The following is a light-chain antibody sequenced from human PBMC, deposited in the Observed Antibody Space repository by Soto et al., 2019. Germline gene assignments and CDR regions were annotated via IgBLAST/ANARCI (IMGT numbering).Light chain of an antibody. CDR1: QGINNY. CDR2: AAS. J-gene: IGKJ5*01. V-gene: IGKV1-16*02. CDR3: QQYNSYPLT. Sequence: DIQMTQSPSSLSASIGDRVTITCRASQGINNYLAWFQQKPGRASKSLIYAASSLQSGVPSKFSCSGSVTDFTLTINSLQPEDFATYYCQQYNSYPLTFGQGTRLEIK.